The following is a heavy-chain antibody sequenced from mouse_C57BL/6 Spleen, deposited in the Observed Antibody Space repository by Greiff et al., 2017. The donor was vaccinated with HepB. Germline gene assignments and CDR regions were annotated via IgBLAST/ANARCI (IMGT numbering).Heavy chain of an antibody. V-gene: IGHV1-15*01. D-gene: IGHD1-1*01. CDR3: TRYGTVVAEN. Sequence: VKLVESGAELVRPGASVTLSCKASGYTFTDYEMHWVKQTPVHGLEWIGAIDPETGGTAYNQKFKGKAILTADKSSSTAYMELRSLTSEDSAVYYCTRYGTVVAENWGQGTTLTVSS. J-gene: IGHJ2*01. CDR1: GYTFTDYE. CDR2: IDPETGGT.